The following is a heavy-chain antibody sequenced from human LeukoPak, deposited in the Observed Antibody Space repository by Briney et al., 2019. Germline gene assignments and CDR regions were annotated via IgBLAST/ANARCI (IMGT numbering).Heavy chain of an antibody. CDR1: RFIFSSYS. V-gene: IGHV3-21*01. CDR3: AREGSDILTGYPYGFDI. Sequence: PGGSLRLSCAASRFIFSSYSMNWVRQAPGKGLEWVSSISSSSNYIYYPALVRGRFTISRDNAKNSLYLQMNSLRAEDTAVYYCAREGSDILTGYPYGFDIWGQGTMVTVSS. J-gene: IGHJ3*02. D-gene: IGHD3-9*01. CDR2: ISSSSNYI.